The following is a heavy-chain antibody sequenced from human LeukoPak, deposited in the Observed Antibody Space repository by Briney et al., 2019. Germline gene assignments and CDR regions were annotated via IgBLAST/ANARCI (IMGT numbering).Heavy chain of an antibody. D-gene: IGHD2-8*01. V-gene: IGHV4-39*01. J-gene: IGHJ1*01. CDR1: GGSISSSSYS. CDR3: VQNIPGSIEL. CDR2: IYSSGTT. Sequence: SETLSLTCTVSGGSISSSSYSWGWIRQPPGKGLECIGNIYSSGTTYYNPSLKSRVTISIDTSKSQFSLRLISVTAADTAGYYCVQNIPGSIELWGQGTLVSVSS.